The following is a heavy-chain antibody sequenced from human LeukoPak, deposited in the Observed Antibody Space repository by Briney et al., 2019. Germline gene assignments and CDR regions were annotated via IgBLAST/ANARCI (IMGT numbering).Heavy chain of an antibody. D-gene: IGHD5-18*01. CDR1: GGTFSSYA. CDR2: IIPIFGTA. J-gene: IGHJ3*02. V-gene: IGHV1-69*05. CDR3: ARDPGYSYGSRAFDI. Sequence: SVKVSCKASGGTFSSYAISWVRQAPGQGLEWMGGIIPIFGTANYAQKFQGRVTITTDESTSTAYMELSSLRSEDTAVYYCARDPGYSYGSRAFDIRGQGTMVTVSS.